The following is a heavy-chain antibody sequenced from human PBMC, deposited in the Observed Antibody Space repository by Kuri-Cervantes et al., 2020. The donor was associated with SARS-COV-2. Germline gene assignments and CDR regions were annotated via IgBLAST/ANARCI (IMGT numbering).Heavy chain of an antibody. D-gene: IGHD6-13*01. Sequence: GSLRLSCAVYGGSFSGYYWTWIRQPPGKGLEWIGEIDQSGRTNYNPSHKSRVTISVDTSKHQFSLRLSSLTAADTAIYYCAAAVGFFDYWGQGTLVTVSS. V-gene: IGHV4-34*01. J-gene: IGHJ4*02. CDR2: IDQSGRT. CDR3: AAAVGFFDY. CDR1: GGSFSGYY.